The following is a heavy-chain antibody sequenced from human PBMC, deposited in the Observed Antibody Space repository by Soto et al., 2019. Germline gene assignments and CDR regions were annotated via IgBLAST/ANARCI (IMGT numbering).Heavy chain of an antibody. J-gene: IGHJ6*03. CDR2: IYYSGST. CDR1: GGSISSGGYY. D-gene: IGHD1-20*01. V-gene: IGHV4-31*03. Sequence: QVQLQESGPGLVKPSQTLSLTCTVSGGSISSGGYYWSWIRQHPGTGLEWIGYIYYSGSTYYNPSLKSRVTISIDPSKNRFSLKLSSVTAADTAVYYCARVTDGYYYYYMDVWGKGTTVTVSS. CDR3: ARVTDGYYYYYMDV.